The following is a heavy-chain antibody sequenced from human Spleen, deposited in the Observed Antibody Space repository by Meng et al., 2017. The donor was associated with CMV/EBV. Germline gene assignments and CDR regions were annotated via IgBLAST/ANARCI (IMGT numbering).Heavy chain of an antibody. J-gene: IGHJ6*02. Sequence: SVKVSCKASGGTFSSYAISWVRQAPGQGLEWMGEFNPIFGAANYAQSFQGRVTITTDESTSTAYMELSSLRSEDTAMYYCARRYCSSSSCEYYYGMDVWGQGTTVTVSS. V-gene: IGHV1-69*05. CDR2: FNPIFGAA. D-gene: IGHD2-2*01. CDR1: GGTFSSYA. CDR3: ARRYCSSSSCEYYYGMDV.